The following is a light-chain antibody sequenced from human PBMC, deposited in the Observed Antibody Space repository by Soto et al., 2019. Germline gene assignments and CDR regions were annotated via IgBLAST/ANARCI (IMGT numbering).Light chain of an antibody. V-gene: IGKV3D-20*01. Sequence: EIVLTQSPATLSLSPGDRATISCRASQTVTNNYLAWYQQKPGLAPRLLIFGASSWATGIPDRFGGSGSGTDFTLTISSLEPEDFAVYYCQQYGSSTLFTFGPGTKVDFK. CDR1: QTVTNNY. J-gene: IGKJ3*01. CDR2: GAS. CDR3: QQYGSSTLFT.